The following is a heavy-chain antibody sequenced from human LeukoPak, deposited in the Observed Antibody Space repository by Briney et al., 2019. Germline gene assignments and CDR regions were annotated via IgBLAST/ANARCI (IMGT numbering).Heavy chain of an antibody. Sequence: ASVKVSCKASGYTFTSYYMHWVRQAPGQGLEWMGIINPSGGSTSYAQKFQGRVTMTRDTSTSTVYMELSSLRSEDTAVYYCARDRGWGCSGGSCELIRWGQGTLVTVSS. D-gene: IGHD2-15*01. CDR1: GYTFTSYY. CDR3: ARDRGWGCSGGSCELIR. CDR2: INPSGGST. V-gene: IGHV1-46*01. J-gene: IGHJ4*02.